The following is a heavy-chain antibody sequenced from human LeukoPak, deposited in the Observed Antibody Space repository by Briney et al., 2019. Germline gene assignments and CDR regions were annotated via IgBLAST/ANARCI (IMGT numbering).Heavy chain of an antibody. Sequence: PGGSLRLSCAASGFIFSTKAMNWVRQAPGKGLEWVSGISASATSTYYADSVKGRFTISRDNSKNTLYLQMNSLRAEDTAVYYCAKDGSDTFDIWGQGTMVTVSS. CDR1: GFIFSTKA. D-gene: IGHD2-2*03. J-gene: IGHJ3*02. CDR2: ISASATST. V-gene: IGHV3-23*01. CDR3: AKDGSDTFDI.